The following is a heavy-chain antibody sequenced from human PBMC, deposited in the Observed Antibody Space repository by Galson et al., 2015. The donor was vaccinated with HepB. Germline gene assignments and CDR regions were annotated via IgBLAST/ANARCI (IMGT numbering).Heavy chain of an antibody. CDR1: GGSISSGRSY. D-gene: IGHD3-10*01. CDR2: IYYSGST. Sequence: LSLTCTVSGGSISSGRSYWSWIRQHPGKGLEWIGYIYYSGSTFYNPSLKSRLVMSIDTSKNQFSLKLNSVTAADTAVYYCARGDASGSYYYANWFDPWGQGTLVTVSS. V-gene: IGHV4-31*03. J-gene: IGHJ5*02. CDR3: ARGDASGSYYYANWFDP.